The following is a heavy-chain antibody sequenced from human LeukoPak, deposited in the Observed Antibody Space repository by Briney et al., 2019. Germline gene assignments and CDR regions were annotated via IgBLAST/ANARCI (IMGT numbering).Heavy chain of an antibody. CDR2: IYHSGST. D-gene: IGHD2-15*01. CDR1: GYSISSGYY. CDR3: ARQRGYCSGGSCYGMFDY. J-gene: IGHJ4*02. Sequence: VKPSETLSLTCAVSGYSISSGYYWGWIRQPPGKGLEWIGSIYHSGSTYYNPSLKSRVTISVDTSKNQFSLKLTSVTAADTAVYYCARQRGYCSGGSCYGMFDYWGQGTLVTVSS. V-gene: IGHV4-38-2*01.